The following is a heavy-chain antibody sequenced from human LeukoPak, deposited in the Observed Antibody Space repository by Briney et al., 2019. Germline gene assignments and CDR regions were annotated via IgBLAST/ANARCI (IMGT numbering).Heavy chain of an antibody. V-gene: IGHV3-21*01. D-gene: IGHD2-15*01. CDR2: ISSSSSYI. CDR1: GFTFSSYS. CDR3: ARDRVVGATDWFDP. J-gene: IGHJ5*02. Sequence: GGSLRLSCAASGFTFSSYSMNWVRQAPGKGLEWVSSISSSSSYIYYADSVKGRFTISRDNAKNSLYLQMNSLRAEDTAVYYWARDRVVGATDWFDPWGQGTLVTVSS.